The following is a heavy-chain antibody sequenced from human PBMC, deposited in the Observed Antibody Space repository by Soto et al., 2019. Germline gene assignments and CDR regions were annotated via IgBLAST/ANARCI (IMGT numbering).Heavy chain of an antibody. CDR3: ARRLTGTTLEEYYYYYMDV. V-gene: IGHV3-23*01. CDR2: ISGSGGST. CDR1: GFTFSSYA. D-gene: IGHD1-7*01. J-gene: IGHJ6*03. Sequence: PGGSLRLSCAASGFTFSSYAMSWVRQAPGKGLEWVSAISGSGGSTYYADSVKGRFTISRDNSKNTLYLQMNSLRAEDTALYHCARRLTGTTLEEYYYYYMDVWGKGTTVTVSS.